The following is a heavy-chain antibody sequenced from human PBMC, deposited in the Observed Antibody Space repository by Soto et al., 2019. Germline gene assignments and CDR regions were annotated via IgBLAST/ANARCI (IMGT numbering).Heavy chain of an antibody. Sequence: TSETLSLTCAVYGGSFRGSYWSWIRQPPEKGLEWIGEINHSGSTNYNPSLKSRVTISVETSKNQFSLKLSSVTAADTAVFYCAIGRGGDSYGMDVWGQGTTVTVSS. CDR1: GGSFRGSY. CDR3: AIGRGGDSYGMDV. D-gene: IGHD2-21*02. J-gene: IGHJ6*02. V-gene: IGHV4-34*01. CDR2: INHSGST.